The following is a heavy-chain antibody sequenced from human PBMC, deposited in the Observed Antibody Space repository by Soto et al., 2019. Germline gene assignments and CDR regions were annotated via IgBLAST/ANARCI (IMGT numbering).Heavy chain of an antibody. D-gene: IGHD3-10*01. CDR3: AKSWGGAYYYYYMDV. V-gene: IGHV3-23*01. J-gene: IGHJ6*03. Sequence: EVQLLESGGGLVQPGGSLRLSCAASGFTFSSYAMSWVRQAPGKGLEWVSAISGSGGSTYYADSVKGRFTISRDNSKNTLYLQMNCLRAEDTAVYYCAKSWGGAYYYYYMDVWGKGTTVTVSS. CDR2: ISGSGGST. CDR1: GFTFSSYA.